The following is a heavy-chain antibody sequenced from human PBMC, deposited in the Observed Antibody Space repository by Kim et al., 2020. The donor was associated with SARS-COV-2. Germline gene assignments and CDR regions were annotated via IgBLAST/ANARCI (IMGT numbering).Heavy chain of an antibody. Sequence: YYNPSLKSRVTISVDTSKNQFSLKLSSVTAADTAVYYCARGVGATTRFDYWGQGTLVTVSS. D-gene: IGHD1-26*01. J-gene: IGHJ4*02. V-gene: IGHV4-39*01. CDR3: ARGVGATTRFDY.